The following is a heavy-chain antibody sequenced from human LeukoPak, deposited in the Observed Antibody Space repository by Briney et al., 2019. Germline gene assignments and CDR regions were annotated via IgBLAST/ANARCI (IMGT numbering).Heavy chain of an antibody. Sequence: GGSLRLSCAASGFTVGSNYMSWVRQAPGKGLEWVSVIYSGGSTYYADSVKGRFTISRDNFKNTLYLQMNSLRAEDMAVYYCARDGGFGVVIMPFDYWGQGTLVTVSS. V-gene: IGHV3-66*02. D-gene: IGHD3-3*01. CDR2: IYSGGST. CDR1: GFTVGSNY. CDR3: ARDGGFGVVIMPFDY. J-gene: IGHJ4*02.